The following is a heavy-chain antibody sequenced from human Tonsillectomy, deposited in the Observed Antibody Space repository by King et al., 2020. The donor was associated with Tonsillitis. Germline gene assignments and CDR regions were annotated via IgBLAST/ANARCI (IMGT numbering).Heavy chain of an antibody. CDR2: ISSSGSTI. CDR3: ARSGGLVAFDYYMDV. J-gene: IGHJ6*03. CDR1: GFTFSSYE. V-gene: IGHV3-48*03. D-gene: IGHD6-19*01. Sequence: VQLVESGGGLVQPGGSLRLSCAASGFTFSSYEMNWVRQAPGKGLEWVSYISSSGSTIYYADSVKGRFTISRDNAKNSLYLQMNSLRAEDTAVYYCARSGGLVAFDYYMDVWGKGTTVTVSS.